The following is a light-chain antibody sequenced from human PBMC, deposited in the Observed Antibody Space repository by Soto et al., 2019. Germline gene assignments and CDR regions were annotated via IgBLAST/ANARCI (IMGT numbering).Light chain of an antibody. CDR1: SGHSSYA. CDR2: LDNVGSH. Sequence: QPVLNQSPSASASLGGSVTLTCTLSSGHSSYAIAWHQKQPGKGPRYLMDLDNVGSHTKGDGIPDRFSGSSSGADRYLFISSLQSEDEADYYGQTWGTGFQFFGGGTQLTVL. J-gene: IGLJ7*01. CDR3: QTWGTGFQF. V-gene: IGLV4-69*01.